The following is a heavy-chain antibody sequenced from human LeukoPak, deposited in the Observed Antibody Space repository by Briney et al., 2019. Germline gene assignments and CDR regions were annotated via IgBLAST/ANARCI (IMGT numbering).Heavy chain of an antibody. J-gene: IGHJ4*02. CDR3: ARGAYYYED. CDR1: GFTFSSYG. Sequence: GGSLRLSCAASGFTFSSYGMHWVRQAPGKGLEWVSLIYSGGGTYSADSVKGRFTISRDISKNTLYLQMNSLRAEDTAVYYCARGAYYYEDWGQGTLVTVSS. CDR2: IYSGGGT. V-gene: IGHV3-53*01. D-gene: IGHD3-22*01.